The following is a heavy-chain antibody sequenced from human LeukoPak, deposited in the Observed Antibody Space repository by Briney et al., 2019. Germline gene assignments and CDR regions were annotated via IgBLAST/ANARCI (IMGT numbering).Heavy chain of an antibody. J-gene: IGHJ4*02. V-gene: IGHV4-31*03. CDR3: ASKPIFYDSGGHWYYFDY. D-gene: IGHD3-10*01. Sequence: SQTLSLTCTVSGGSISSGGNYWSWIRQLPGKGLEWLGSIYYSGSTYYNPSLKSRVTISVDTSKNQFSLKLSSLTAADTAVYYCASKPIFYDSGGHWYYFDYWGQGTLVTVSS. CDR1: GGSISSGGNY. CDR2: IYYSGST.